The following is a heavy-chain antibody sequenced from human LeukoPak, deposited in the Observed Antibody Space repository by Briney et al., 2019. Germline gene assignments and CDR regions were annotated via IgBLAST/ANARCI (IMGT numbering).Heavy chain of an antibody. V-gene: IGHV3-74*01. CDR1: GFTFSNYW. CDR3: ARVRRTVTTPLDY. D-gene: IGHD4-17*01. CDR2: INSDGSST. J-gene: IGHJ4*02. Sequence: LGGSLRLSCEGSGFTFSNYWMGWVRQAPGKGLVWVSRINSDGSSTSYADSVKGRFTISRDNSKNTLYLQMNSLRAEDTAVYYCARVRRTVTTPLDYWGQGALVTVSS.